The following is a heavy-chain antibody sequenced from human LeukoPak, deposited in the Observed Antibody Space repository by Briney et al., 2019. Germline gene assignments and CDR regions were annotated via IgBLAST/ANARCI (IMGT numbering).Heavy chain of an antibody. V-gene: IGHV6-1*01. CDR2: TYYRSKWYN. D-gene: IGHD3-22*01. CDR1: GDSFSTDSAA. J-gene: IGHJ5*02. Sequence: SQTLSLTCAISGDSFSTDSAAWTWIRQSPSRGLEWLGRTYYRSKWYNDYAVSVKSRITINPDTSKNQFSLQVNSVTPEDTAVYYCARERSEYYYDTSGFYYPNWFDPWGQGTLVTVSS. CDR3: ARERSEYYYDTSGFYYPNWFDP.